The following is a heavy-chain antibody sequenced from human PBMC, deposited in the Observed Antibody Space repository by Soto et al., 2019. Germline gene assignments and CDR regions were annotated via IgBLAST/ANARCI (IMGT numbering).Heavy chain of an antibody. CDR2: IYHSGST. CDR3: ARHFSVDYFVY. V-gene: IGHV4-30-2*03. J-gene: IGHJ4*02. Sequence: SETLSLTCAVSGGSISSGGYSWSWIRQPPGKGLEWIGYIYHSGSTYYNPSLKSRVTISVDRSKNQFSLKLSSVTAADTAVYYCARHFSVDYFVYWGQGALVTVSS. CDR1: GGSISSGGYS.